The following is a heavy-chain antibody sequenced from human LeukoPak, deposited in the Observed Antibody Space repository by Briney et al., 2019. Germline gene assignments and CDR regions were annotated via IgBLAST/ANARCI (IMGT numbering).Heavy chain of an antibody. J-gene: IGHJ3*02. CDR1: GFTFSNYW. V-gene: IGHV3-7*03. CDR2: IMQDGSEK. D-gene: IGHD3/OR15-3a*01. Sequence: GGSLRLSCAASGFTFSNYWMSWVRQAPGKGLEWVANIMQDGSEKYYVDSVKGRFTISRDNAKNSLYLQMNNLRAEDTALYYCAKDILQGTGAFDIWGQGTMVTVSS. CDR3: AKDILQGTGAFDI.